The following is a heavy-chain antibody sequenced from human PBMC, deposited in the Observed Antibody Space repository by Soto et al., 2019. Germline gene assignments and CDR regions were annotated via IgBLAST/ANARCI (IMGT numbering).Heavy chain of an antibody. CDR1: GGTFSSYA. V-gene: IGHV1-69*06. CDR3: AKGLGYCSGGSCNEGPDY. CDR2: IIPIFGTA. J-gene: IGHJ4*02. Sequence: SVKVSCKASGGTFSSYAISCVRQAPGQGLEWMGGIIPIFGTANYAQKFQGRVTITADKSTSTAYMELSSLRPEDTAVYYCAKGLGYCSGGSCNEGPDYWGQGALVTVSS. D-gene: IGHD2-15*01.